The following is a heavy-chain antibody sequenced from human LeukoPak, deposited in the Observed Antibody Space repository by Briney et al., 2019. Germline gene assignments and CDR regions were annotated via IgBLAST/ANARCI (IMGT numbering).Heavy chain of an antibody. CDR3: AREEQWLVQGSDY. CDR1: GFTFSSYS. D-gene: IGHD6-19*01. CDR2: ISSSSSYI. J-gene: IGHJ4*02. V-gene: IGHV3-21*01. Sequence: PGGSLRLSCAASGFTFSSYSMNWVRQAPGKGLEWVSSISSSSSYIYYADSVKGRFTISRDNAKNSLYLQMNSLRAEDTAVYYCAREEQWLVQGSDYWGQGTLVTVSS.